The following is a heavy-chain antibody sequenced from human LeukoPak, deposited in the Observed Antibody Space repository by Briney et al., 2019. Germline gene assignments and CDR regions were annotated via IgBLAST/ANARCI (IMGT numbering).Heavy chain of an antibody. Sequence: ASVKVSCKASGYTFTGYYMHWVRQAPGQGLEWMGRINPNSGGTNYAQRFQGRVTMTRDTSISTAYMKLSRLRSDDTAVYYCARDHYGYSSGSGFDCWGQGILVTVSS. CDR2: INPNSGGT. CDR1: GYTFTGYY. D-gene: IGHD3-10*01. J-gene: IGHJ4*02. CDR3: ARDHYGYSSGSGFDC. V-gene: IGHV1-2*06.